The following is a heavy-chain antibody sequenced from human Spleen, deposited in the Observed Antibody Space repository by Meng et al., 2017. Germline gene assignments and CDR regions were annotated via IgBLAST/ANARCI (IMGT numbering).Heavy chain of an antibody. CDR2: INHSGST. CDR1: GGSFSGYY. V-gene: IGHV4-34*01. CDR3: ARDPGVRGVIGTFDP. D-gene: IGHD3-10*01. Sequence: SETLSLTCAVYGGSFSGYYWSWIRQPPGKGLEWIGEINHSGSTNYNPSLKSRVTISVDTSKNQFSLKLSSVTAADTAVYYCARDPGVRGVIGTFDPWGQGTLVTVSS. J-gene: IGHJ5*02.